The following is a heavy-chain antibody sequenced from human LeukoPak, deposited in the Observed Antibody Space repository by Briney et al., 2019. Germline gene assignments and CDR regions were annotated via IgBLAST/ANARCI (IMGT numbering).Heavy chain of an antibody. J-gene: IGHJ5*02. D-gene: IGHD3-9*01. CDR2: INHSGST. CDR3: ARSGRSYYDILTGYYRVNWFDP. CDR1: GGSFSGYY. V-gene: IGHV4-34*01. Sequence: SETLSLTCAVYGGSFSGYYWSWIRQPPGKGLEWIGEINHSGSTNYNPSLKSQVTISVETSKNQFSLKLSSVTAADTAVYYCARSGRSYYDILTGYYRVNWFDPWGQGTLVTVSS.